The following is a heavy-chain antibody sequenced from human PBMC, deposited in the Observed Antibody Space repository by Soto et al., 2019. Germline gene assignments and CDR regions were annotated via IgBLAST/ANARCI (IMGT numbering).Heavy chain of an antibody. CDR1: GGSIISYY. Sequence: PSETLSLTCTVSGGSIISYYWSWILQPPWKGLEWIGYIYYSGSTNYNPSLKSRVTISVDTSKNQFSLKLSSVTAADTAVYYCARVVRGAQYYYYYGMDVWGQGTTVTVSS. D-gene: IGHD1-26*01. V-gene: IGHV4-59*01. CDR3: ARVVRGAQYYYYYGMDV. J-gene: IGHJ6*02. CDR2: IYYSGST.